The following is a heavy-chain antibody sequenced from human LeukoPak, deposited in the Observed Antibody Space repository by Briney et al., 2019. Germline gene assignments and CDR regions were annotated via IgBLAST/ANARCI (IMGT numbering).Heavy chain of an antibody. D-gene: IGHD3-10*01. Sequence: SETLSLTCAVYGGSFSGYYWSWIRQPPGKGLEWIGEINHSGSTNYNPSLKSRVTISVDTSKNQFSLKLSSVTAADTAVYYCARRTGLYYGSGSHFPSYYYMDVWGKGTTVTISS. CDR1: GGSFSGYY. V-gene: IGHV4-34*01. J-gene: IGHJ6*03. CDR2: INHSGST. CDR3: ARRTGLYYGSGSHFPSYYYMDV.